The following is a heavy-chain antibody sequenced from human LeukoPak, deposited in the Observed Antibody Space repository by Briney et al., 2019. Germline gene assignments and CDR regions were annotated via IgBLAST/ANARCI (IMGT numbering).Heavy chain of an antibody. CDR3: AKGWEVLTH. D-gene: IGHD1-26*01. V-gene: IGHV3-23*01. J-gene: IGHJ4*02. CDR2: VSTVAYT. CDR1: GLTFSSYA. Sequence: GGSLSLSCAPSGLTFSSYAMNWVRPAPGKGVGWVSGVSTVAYTYYPDSVKGRFTISRDNSKNTLYLQMNSLRAEDTAVYYCAKGWEVLTHWGQGTLVTVSS.